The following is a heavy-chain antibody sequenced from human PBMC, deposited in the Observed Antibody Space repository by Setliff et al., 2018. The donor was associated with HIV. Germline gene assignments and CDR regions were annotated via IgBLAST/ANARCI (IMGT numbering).Heavy chain of an antibody. CDR1: GGSISSSSYY. V-gene: IGHV4-39*07. J-gene: IGHJ4*02. D-gene: IGHD5-18*01. CDR3: ARVFVDTAVLRVLEYYFDS. CDR2: MYYSGST. Sequence: PSETLSLTCTVSGGSISSSSYYWGWVRQPPGKGLEWIRSMYYSGSTYYTPSLKSRITISLDTSKNQFSLRMRSVTAADTAVYYCARVFVDTAVLRVLEYYFDSWGRGTLVTVSS.